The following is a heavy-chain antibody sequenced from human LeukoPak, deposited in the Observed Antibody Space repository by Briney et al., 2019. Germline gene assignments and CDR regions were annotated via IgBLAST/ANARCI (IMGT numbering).Heavy chain of an antibody. J-gene: IGHJ4*02. Sequence: PAGSLRLSCAASGFIFSSYWMHWVRQAPGKGLVWVSRINTDGSTTTYADSVKGRFTISRDNAKNTLYLQMNSLRAEDTAVYYCARSSGGSGYSPTHCWGQGTLVTVSS. D-gene: IGHD3-22*01. V-gene: IGHV3-74*01. CDR3: ARSSGGSGYSPTHC. CDR2: INTDGSTT. CDR1: GFIFSSYW.